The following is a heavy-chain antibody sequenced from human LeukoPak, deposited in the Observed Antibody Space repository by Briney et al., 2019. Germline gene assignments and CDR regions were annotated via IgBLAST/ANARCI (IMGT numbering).Heavy chain of an antibody. CDR1: GFTSSSYG. V-gene: IGHV3-30*18. CDR2: ISYDGSNK. Sequence: PGGSLRLSCAASGFTSSSYGMHWVRQAPGKGLEWVAVISYDGSNKYYADSVKGRFTISRDNSKNTLYLQMNSLRAEDTAVYYCAKDSTDWDYYYYGMDVWGQGTTVTVSS. J-gene: IGHJ6*02. D-gene: IGHD3-9*01. CDR3: AKDSTDWDYYYYGMDV.